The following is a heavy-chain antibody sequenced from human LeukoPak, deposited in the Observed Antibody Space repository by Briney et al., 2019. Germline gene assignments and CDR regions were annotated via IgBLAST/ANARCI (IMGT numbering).Heavy chain of an antibody. D-gene: IGHD2-2*01. J-gene: IGHJ3*02. CDR2: INPSGGNT. CDR3: ARVRGLCSSTSCYFEADAFDI. Sequence: ASVKVSCKASGYTFTSYYMHWVRQAPGQGLEWMGIINPSGGNTSYAQKFQGRVTMTRDTSTSTVYMELSSLRSEDTAVYYCARVRGLCSSTSCYFEADAFDIWGQGTMVTVSS. V-gene: IGHV1-46*01. CDR1: GYTFTSYY.